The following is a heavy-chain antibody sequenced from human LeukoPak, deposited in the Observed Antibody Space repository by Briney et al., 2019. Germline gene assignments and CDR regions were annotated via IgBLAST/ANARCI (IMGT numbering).Heavy chain of an antibody. V-gene: IGHV3-30-3*01. Sequence: GRSLRLSCAASGFTFSTFAIHWVRQAPGKGLEWVAVILSDGSQKFYADSVKDRFTISRDTSKNTVFLQMNSLGAEDTALYFCTTLVVVAAAAVDYWGQGTLVTLSA. CDR2: ILSDGSQK. J-gene: IGHJ4*02. CDR1: GFTFSTFA. CDR3: TTLVVVAAAAVDY. D-gene: IGHD2-15*01.